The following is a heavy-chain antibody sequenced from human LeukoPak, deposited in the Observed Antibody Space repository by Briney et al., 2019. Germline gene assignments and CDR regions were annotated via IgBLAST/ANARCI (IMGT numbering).Heavy chain of an antibody. Sequence: SETLSLTXAVYGGSFSGYYWSWIRQPPGKGLEWIGEINHSGSTNYNPSLKSRVTISVDTSKNQFSLELSSVTAADTAVYYCASSAPLYYYMDVWGKGTTVTVSS. J-gene: IGHJ6*03. CDR3: ASSAPLYYYMDV. CDR1: GGSFSGYY. V-gene: IGHV4-34*01. CDR2: INHSGST.